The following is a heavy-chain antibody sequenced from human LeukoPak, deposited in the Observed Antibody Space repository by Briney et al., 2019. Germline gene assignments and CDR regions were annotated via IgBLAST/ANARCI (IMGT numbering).Heavy chain of an antibody. J-gene: IGHJ4*02. D-gene: IGHD5-24*01. CDR3: ARVGYTPFDY. CDR2: ISSGSRDI. CDR1: GFTFSTYT. Sequence: PGGSLRLSCVVSGFTFSTYTMNWVRQAPGKGLEWVSSISSGSRDIYYADSLKGRFTISRDNAKNSLYLQMNSLRAEDTAVYYCARVGYTPFDYWGQGTLVTVSS. V-gene: IGHV3-21*01.